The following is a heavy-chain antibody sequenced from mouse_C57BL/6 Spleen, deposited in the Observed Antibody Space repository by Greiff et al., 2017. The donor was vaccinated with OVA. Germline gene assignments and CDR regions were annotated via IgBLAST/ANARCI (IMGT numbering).Heavy chain of an antibody. Sequence: DVKLVESGGGLVKPGGSLKLSCAASGFTFSDYGMHWVRQAPEKGLEWVAYISSGSSTIYYADTVKGRFTISRDNAKNTLFLQMTSLRSEDTAMYYCAKNLITTVVAPFDYWGQGTTLTVSS. V-gene: IGHV5-17*01. CDR3: AKNLITTVVAPFDY. J-gene: IGHJ2*01. CDR1: GFTFSDYG. CDR2: ISSGSSTI. D-gene: IGHD1-1*01.